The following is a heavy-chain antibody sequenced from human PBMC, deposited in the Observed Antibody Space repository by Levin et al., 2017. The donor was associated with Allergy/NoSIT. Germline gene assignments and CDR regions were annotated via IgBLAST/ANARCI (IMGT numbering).Heavy chain of an antibody. J-gene: IGHJ4*02. CDR1: GYTFTSYG. V-gene: IGHV1-18*01. D-gene: IGHD3-3*01. Sequence: GESLKISCKASGYTFTSYGISWVRQAPGQGLEWMGWISAYNGNTNYAQKLQGRVTMTTDTSTSTAYMELRSLRSDDTAVYYCARAGKYYDFWSGYYTVSGPADYWGQGTLVTVSS. CDR2: ISAYNGNT. CDR3: ARAGKYYDFWSGYYTVSGPADY.